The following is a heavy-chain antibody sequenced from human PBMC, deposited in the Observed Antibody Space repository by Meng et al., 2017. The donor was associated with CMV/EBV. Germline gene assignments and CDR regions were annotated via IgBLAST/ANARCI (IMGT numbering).Heavy chain of an antibody. CDR1: VYGSPSCW. J-gene: IGHJ4*02. CDR3: ARQGKMVRGPYGVDY. V-gene: IGHV5-51*01. CDR2: IYPGDSDT. Sequence: SVYGSPSCWIGWVRQMPGKGLEWMGIIYPGDSDTRYSPSFQGQVTISADKSISTAYLQWSSLKASDTAMYYCARQGKMVRGPYGVDYWGQGTLVTVSS. D-gene: IGHD3-10*01.